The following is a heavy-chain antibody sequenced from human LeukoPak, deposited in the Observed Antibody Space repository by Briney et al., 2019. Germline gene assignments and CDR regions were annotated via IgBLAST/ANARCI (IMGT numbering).Heavy chain of an antibody. Sequence: GASVKVSCKASGYTFTGYYMHWVRQAPGQGLEWMGWVNPNNGGTNYAQKFQGRVTMTRDTSISTAYMELSRLTSDDTAVYYCARDRTYYCGSSGYNLFDYWGQGTLVTVSS. CDR2: VNPNNGGT. CDR1: GYTFTGYY. D-gene: IGHD3-22*01. CDR3: ARDRTYYCGSSGYNLFDY. V-gene: IGHV1-2*02. J-gene: IGHJ4*02.